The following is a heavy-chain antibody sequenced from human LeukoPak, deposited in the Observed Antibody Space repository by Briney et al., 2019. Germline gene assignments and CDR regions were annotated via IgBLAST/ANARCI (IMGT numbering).Heavy chain of an antibody. CDR1: GYTFTSYY. D-gene: IGHD2-2*01. J-gene: IGHJ4*02. CDR3: ARDGGVVVVPGAFDY. CDR2: INPSGGIT. V-gene: IGHV1-46*01. Sequence: ASVKVSCKASGYTFTSYYMHWVRQAPGQGLEWMGIINPSGGITSYAQKFQGRVTMTRDTSTSTVYMELSSLRSEDTAVYYCARDGGVVVVPGAFDYRGQGTLVTVSS.